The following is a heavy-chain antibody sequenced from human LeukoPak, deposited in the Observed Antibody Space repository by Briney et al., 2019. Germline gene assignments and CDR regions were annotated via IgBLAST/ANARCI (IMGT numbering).Heavy chain of an antibody. J-gene: IGHJ4*02. D-gene: IGHD4-23*01. CDR2: ISSSSSYI. CDR1: GFTFSSYS. V-gene: IGHV3-21*01. Sequence: GGSLRLSCATSGFTFSSYSMNWVRQAPGKGLEWVSSISSSSSYIYYADSVKGRFTISRDNAKNSLYLQMNSLRAEDTAVYYCARDDRGGNPGYWGQGTLVTVSS. CDR3: ARDDRGGNPGY.